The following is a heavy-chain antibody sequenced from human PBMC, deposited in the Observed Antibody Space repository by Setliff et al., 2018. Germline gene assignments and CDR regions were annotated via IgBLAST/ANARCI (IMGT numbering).Heavy chain of an antibody. D-gene: IGHD2-2*01. CDR1: GFTFGDYA. CDR3: TRSSTSYQVRYFDY. Sequence: GGSLRLSCTASGFTFGDYAMSWVRQAPGKGLEWVGFIRSKAYGGKTEYAASVKGRFTISRDDSKSIAYLQMNSLKTEDTAVYYCTRSSTSYQVRYFDYWGQVTLVTVSS. J-gene: IGHJ4*02. V-gene: IGHV3-49*04. CDR2: IRSKAYGGKT.